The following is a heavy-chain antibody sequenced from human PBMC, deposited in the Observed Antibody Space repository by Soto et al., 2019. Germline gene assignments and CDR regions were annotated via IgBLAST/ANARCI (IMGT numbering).Heavy chain of an antibody. D-gene: IGHD5-12*01. V-gene: IGHV4-39*01. CDR2: LYYGGTT. CDR3: ARPPDISRGYQGLDV. J-gene: IGHJ6*02. Sequence: SETLSLTCSVCGGSVSSSTAFWGWVRQPPGKGLEWIVSLYYGGTTYYNPSLKSRVTISVDPSKNQFSLRLTSVTAADTGVYYCARPPDISRGYQGLDVWGQGTTVTVSS. CDR1: GGSVSSSTAF.